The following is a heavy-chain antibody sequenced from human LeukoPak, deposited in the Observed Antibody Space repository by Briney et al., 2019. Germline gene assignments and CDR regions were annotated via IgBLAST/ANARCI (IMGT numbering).Heavy chain of an antibody. CDR1: GFTFSDSY. J-gene: IGHJ4*02. CDR3: TTGVSRNYGDY. D-gene: IGHD2-2*01. Sequence: GGSLRLSCAASGFTFSDSYMHWVRQAPGKGLEWVAFIWYDGSNKYYADSVKGRFTISRDNSKNTLYLQMNSLKTEDTAVYYCTTGVSRNYGDYWGQGSLVTVSS. CDR2: IWYDGSNK. V-gene: IGHV3-33*08.